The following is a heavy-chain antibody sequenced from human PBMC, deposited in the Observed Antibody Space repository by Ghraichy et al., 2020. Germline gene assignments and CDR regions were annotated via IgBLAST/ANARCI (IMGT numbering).Heavy chain of an antibody. J-gene: IGHJ6*02. V-gene: IGHV1-69*13. CDR2: IIPIFGTA. CDR1: GGTFSSYA. CDR3: ARSTIFGVVKGEIYYYYGMDV. D-gene: IGHD3-3*01. Sequence: SVKVSCKASGGTFSSYAISWVRQAPGQGLEWMGGIIPIFGTANYAQKFQGRVTITADESTSTAYMELSSLRSEDTAVYYCARSTIFGVVKGEIYYYYGMDVWGQGTTVTVSS.